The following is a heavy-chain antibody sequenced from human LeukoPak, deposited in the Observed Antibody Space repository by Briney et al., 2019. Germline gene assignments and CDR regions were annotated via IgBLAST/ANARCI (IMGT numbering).Heavy chain of an antibody. V-gene: IGHV3-21*01. D-gene: IGHD3-10*01. CDR3: ARCHASGSYGMDY. Sequence: SVKGRFTVSRDNAKNSLSPQMNSLGAEDPAVYYCARCHASGSYGMDYWGQGTVVTVSS. J-gene: IGHJ4*02.